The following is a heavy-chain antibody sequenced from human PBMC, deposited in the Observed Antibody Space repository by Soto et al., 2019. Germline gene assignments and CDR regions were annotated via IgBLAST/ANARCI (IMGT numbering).Heavy chain of an antibody. CDR1: GYTFTGYY. J-gene: IGHJ1*01. D-gene: IGHD6-6*01. CDR2: INPNSGGT. V-gene: IGHV1-2*02. Sequence: QVQLVQSGAEVKKPGASVKVSCKASGYTFTGYYMHWVRQAPGQGLEWMGRINPNSGGTNYAQKVQGRVTMTRDTSSSTAYMELSRLRSDDTAVYYGARAEYSSSSGDHSGQGTLVIVAS. CDR3: ARAEYSSSSGDH.